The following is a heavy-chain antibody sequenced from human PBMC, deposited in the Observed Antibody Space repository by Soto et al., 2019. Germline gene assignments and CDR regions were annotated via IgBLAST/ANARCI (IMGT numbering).Heavy chain of an antibody. J-gene: IGHJ5*02. D-gene: IGHD4-17*01. V-gene: IGHV1-69*04. CDR1: GGTFSNYA. CDR2: IIPILGIA. Sequence: QVQLVQSGAEVKKPGSSVKVSCKASGGTFSNYAITWVRQSPGQGLEWMGRIIPILGIANYAQKFQGRVTITADKSTRTAYMELSSLRSEDTAVYYCARESPSPTVTTLYNWFDPWGQGTLVTVSS. CDR3: ARESPSPTVTTLYNWFDP.